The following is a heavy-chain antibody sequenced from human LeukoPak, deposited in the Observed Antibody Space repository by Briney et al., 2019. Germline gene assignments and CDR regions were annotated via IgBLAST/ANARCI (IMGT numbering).Heavy chain of an antibody. J-gene: IGHJ4*02. CDR3: ASAKSEMATISSFDY. D-gene: IGHD5-24*01. CDR1: GGSISSSSYY. Sequence: PSETLSLTCTVSGGSISSSSYYWGWIRQPPGKGLEWIGSIYYSGSTYYNPSLKSRVTISVDTSKNQFSLKLSSVTAADTAVYYCASAKSEMATISSFDYWGQGTLITVSS. CDR2: IYYSGST. V-gene: IGHV4-39*07.